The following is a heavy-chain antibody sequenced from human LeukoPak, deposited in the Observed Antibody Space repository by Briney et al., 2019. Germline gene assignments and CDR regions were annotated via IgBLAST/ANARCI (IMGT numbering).Heavy chain of an antibody. CDR3: AKVGVSSSWDYFDY. CDR1: GFTFNKYR. Sequence: PGGSLRLSCAASGFTFNKYRMHWVRQAQGKGLVWVSRIDTDGTNTNYADSVKGRFTISRDNAKNSLYLQMNSLRADDMALYYCAKVGVSSSWDYFDYWGQGTLVTVSS. CDR2: IDTDGTNT. D-gene: IGHD6-13*01. V-gene: IGHV3-74*01. J-gene: IGHJ4*02.